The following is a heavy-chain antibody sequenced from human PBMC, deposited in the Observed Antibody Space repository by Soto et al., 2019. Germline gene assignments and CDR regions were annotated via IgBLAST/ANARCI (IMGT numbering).Heavy chain of an antibody. V-gene: IGHV3-72*01. CDR3: AMLGGWSGGSSGMDV. D-gene: IGHD6-19*01. CDR2: IRRKANSYTT. J-gene: IGHJ6*02. CDR1: GLIFSDYH. Sequence: EVQLVESGGGLVQPGGSLRLSCAASGLIFSDYHMDWVRQAPGKGLEWVGRIRRKANSYTTEYAASMKGRFTISRDDSKNSLYLQMNSLKSEDTAVYYCAMLGGWSGGSSGMDVWGQGTTVTVSS.